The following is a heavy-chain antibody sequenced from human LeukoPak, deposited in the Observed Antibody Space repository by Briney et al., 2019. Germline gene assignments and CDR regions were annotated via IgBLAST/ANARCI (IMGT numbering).Heavy chain of an antibody. CDR2: ISSSSSYI. CDR1: GFTFSSYS. D-gene: IGHD3-3*01. Sequence: PGGSLRLSCAGSGFTFSSYSMNWVRQAPGKGLEWVSSISSSSSYIYYADSVKGRLTISRDNAKNSLYLQMNSLRAEDTAVYYCARELDTIFGVVDYWGQGTLVTVSS. V-gene: IGHV3-21*01. J-gene: IGHJ4*02. CDR3: ARELDTIFGVVDY.